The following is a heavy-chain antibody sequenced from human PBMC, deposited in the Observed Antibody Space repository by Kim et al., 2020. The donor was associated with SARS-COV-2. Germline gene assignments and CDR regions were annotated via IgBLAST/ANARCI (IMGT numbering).Heavy chain of an antibody. CDR2: ISAYNGNT. CDR3: ARLGYCSGGSCYSGFYYYYGMDV. Sequence: ASVKVSCKAYGYTFTSYGISWVRQAPGQGLEWMGWISAYNGNTNYAQKLQGRVTMTTDTSTSTAYMELRSLRSDDTAVYYCARLGYCSGGSCYSGFYYYYGMDVWGQGTTVTVSS. V-gene: IGHV1-18*01. D-gene: IGHD2-15*01. J-gene: IGHJ6*02. CDR1: GYTFTSYG.